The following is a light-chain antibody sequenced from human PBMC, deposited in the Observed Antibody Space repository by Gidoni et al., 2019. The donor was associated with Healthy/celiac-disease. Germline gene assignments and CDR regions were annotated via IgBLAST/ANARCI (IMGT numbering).Light chain of an antibody. Sequence: EIVLTQSPATLSLSPGERATLSCRASQSVSSYLAWYQQKPGQAPRLLLYDASNRATGIPARFSGSGSGTDFTLTISSLEPEGFAVYYCQQRSNWLWTFGQGTKVEIK. CDR1: QSVSSY. CDR3: QQRSNWLWT. V-gene: IGKV3-11*01. CDR2: DAS. J-gene: IGKJ1*01.